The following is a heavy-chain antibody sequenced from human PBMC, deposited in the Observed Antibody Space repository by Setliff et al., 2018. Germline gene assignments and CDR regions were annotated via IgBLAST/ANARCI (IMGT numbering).Heavy chain of an antibody. D-gene: IGHD2-15*01. V-gene: IGHV4-34*01. CDR1: GGSFSGYY. Sequence: SETLSLTCAVYGGSFSGYYWSWIRQPPGKGLEWIGEINHSGSTNYNPSLKSRVTISVDTSKNQFSLKLSSVTAADKAVYYCARAPHGWSAYYYYYYMDVWGKGTTVTVSS. CDR3: ARAPHGWSAYYYYYYMDV. J-gene: IGHJ6*03. CDR2: INHSGST.